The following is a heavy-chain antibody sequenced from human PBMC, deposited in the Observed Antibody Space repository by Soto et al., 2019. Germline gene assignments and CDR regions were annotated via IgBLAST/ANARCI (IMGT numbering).Heavy chain of an antibody. D-gene: IGHD5-12*01. J-gene: IGHJ5*02. CDR2: IYHSGST. CDR1: GGSISSSNW. Sequence: SETLSLTSAVSGGSISSSNWWRWVRQPPGKGLEWIGEIYHSGSTNYNPSLKSRVTISVDKSKNQFSLKLSSVTAADTAVYYCARDRRVDKIGLDPWGQGTLVTVSS. V-gene: IGHV4-4*02. CDR3: ARDRRVDKIGLDP.